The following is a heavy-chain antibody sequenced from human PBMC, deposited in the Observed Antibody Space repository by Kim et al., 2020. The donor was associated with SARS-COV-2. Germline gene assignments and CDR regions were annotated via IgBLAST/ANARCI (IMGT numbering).Heavy chain of an antibody. D-gene: IGHD3-3*01. Sequence: SETLSLTCTVSGGSISSSSYYWGWIRQPPGKGLEWIGSIYYSGSTYYNPSLKSRVTISVDTSKNQFSLKLSSVTAADTAVYYCASNYDFWSGSGGYGMDVWGQGTTVTVSS. V-gene: IGHV4-39*01. CDR2: IYYSGST. CDR3: ASNYDFWSGSGGYGMDV. CDR1: GGSISSSSYY. J-gene: IGHJ6*02.